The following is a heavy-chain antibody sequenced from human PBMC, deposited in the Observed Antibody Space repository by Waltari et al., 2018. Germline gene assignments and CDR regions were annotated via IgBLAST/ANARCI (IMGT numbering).Heavy chain of an antibody. J-gene: IGHJ3*02. Sequence: QLQLQESGPGLVKPSETLSLTCTVSGGSISSSSYYWGWIRQPPGKGLEWIGSIYYSGSTYYDPSLKSRVTISVDTSKNQFSLKLSSVTAADTAVYYCARHMPYSSSWYSVGAFDIWGQGTMVTVSS. V-gene: IGHV4-39*07. CDR3: ARHMPYSSSWYSVGAFDI. CDR1: GGSISSSSYY. D-gene: IGHD6-13*01. CDR2: IYYSGST.